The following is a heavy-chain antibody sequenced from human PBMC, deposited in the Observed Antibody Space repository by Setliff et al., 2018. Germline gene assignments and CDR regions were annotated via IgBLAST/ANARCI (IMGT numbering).Heavy chain of an antibody. CDR2: IKHDGSAK. V-gene: IGHV3-7*03. CDR3: AKDRETPIY. Sequence: PSETLSLTCTVSGGSLSADYYWSWIRQAPGKGLEWVGNIKHDGSAKGYLDSVKGRFTISRDNSKETLYLQMNSLRAEDTAIYYCAKDRETPIYWGQGTLVTVSS. CDR1: GGSLSADYY. D-gene: IGHD1-26*01. J-gene: IGHJ4*02.